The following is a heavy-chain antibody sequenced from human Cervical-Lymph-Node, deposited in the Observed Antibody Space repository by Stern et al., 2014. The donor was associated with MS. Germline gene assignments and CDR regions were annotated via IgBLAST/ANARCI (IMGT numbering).Heavy chain of an antibody. J-gene: IGHJ4*02. CDR2: INPNSGGT. Sequence: QMQLVQSGAEVKKPGASVKVSCKASGYTFTDYYMHWVRQAPGQGLEWMGRINPNSGGTNYAQKFQGRVTMTRDTSISTAYMELSRLRSDDTAVYYCARERALIVGATTGFDYWGQGTLVTVSS. V-gene: IGHV1-2*06. CDR3: ARERALIVGATTGFDY. CDR1: GYTFTDYY. D-gene: IGHD1-26*01.